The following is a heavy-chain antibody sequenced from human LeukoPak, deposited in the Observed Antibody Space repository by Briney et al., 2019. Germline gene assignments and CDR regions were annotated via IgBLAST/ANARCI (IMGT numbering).Heavy chain of an antibody. J-gene: IGHJ5*02. Sequence: GGSLRLSCAASGFTFSSYDMNWVRQAPGKGLEWVSYISSSGSTIYYADSVKGRFTISRDNAKNSLYLQMNSLRAEDTAVYYCAGQSRLGYCSGGSCYSQPFDPWGQGTLVTVSS. D-gene: IGHD2-15*01. CDR1: GFTFSSYD. V-gene: IGHV3-48*03. CDR3: AGQSRLGYCSGGSCYSQPFDP. CDR2: ISSSGSTI.